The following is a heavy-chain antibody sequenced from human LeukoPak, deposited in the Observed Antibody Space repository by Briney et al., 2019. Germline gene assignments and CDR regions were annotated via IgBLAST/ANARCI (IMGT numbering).Heavy chain of an antibody. CDR2: ISTYNGNT. Sequence: GASVKVSCKALGYTFTSYGIAWVRQAPGQGLEWMGWISTYNGNTNYAQTLQGRVTMTTDTSTSTAYMELRSLRSDDTAVYYCARDKTGYGSGDYWGQGTLVTVSS. D-gene: IGHD3-10*01. J-gene: IGHJ4*02. CDR3: ARDKTGYGSGDY. CDR1: GYTFTSYG. V-gene: IGHV1-18*01.